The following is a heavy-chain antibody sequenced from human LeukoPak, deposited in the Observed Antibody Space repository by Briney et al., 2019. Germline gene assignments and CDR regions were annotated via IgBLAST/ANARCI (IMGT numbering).Heavy chain of an antibody. CDR2: IYYSGST. D-gene: IGHD2-21*02. CDR1: GGSISSYY. J-gene: IGHJ4*02. V-gene: IGHV4-59*08. CDR3: ARQYCGADCAYDY. Sequence: SETLSLTCTVSGGSISSYYCNWIRQPPGKGLEWIGFIYYSGSTNYNPSLKSRVTISVDTSKNQFSLRLSSVTAADTAVYYCARQYCGADCAYDYWGQGTLVTVSS.